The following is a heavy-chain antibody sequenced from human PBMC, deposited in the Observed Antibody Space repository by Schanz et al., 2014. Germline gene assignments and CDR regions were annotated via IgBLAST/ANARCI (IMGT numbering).Heavy chain of an antibody. CDR2: ISGSGGDT. J-gene: IGHJ4*02. D-gene: IGHD3-22*01. CDR1: GFGFDDYA. V-gene: IGHV3-23*04. CDR3: AKDAAYYDSVIFPDH. Sequence: EVQLVESGGGVVRPGGSLRLSCAASGFGFDDYAMTWVRQAPGQGLEWVSTISGSGGDTYPADSVKGRFTISRDNSRKTLYLQMNSLRADDTAVYYCAKDAAYYDSVIFPDHWGQGTLVTVSS.